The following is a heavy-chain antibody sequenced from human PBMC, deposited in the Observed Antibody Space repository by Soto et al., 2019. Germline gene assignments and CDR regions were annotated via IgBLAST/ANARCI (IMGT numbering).Heavy chain of an antibody. V-gene: IGHV3-33*01. Sequence: GGSLRLSCAASGFTFSSYGMHWVRQAPGKGLEWVAVIWYDGSNKYYADSVKGRFTISRDNSKNTLYLQMNSLRAEDTAAYYCARSRITGTYDYYYYMDVWGKGTTVTVSS. J-gene: IGHJ6*03. CDR1: GFTFSSYG. CDR2: IWYDGSNK. CDR3: ARSRITGTYDYYYYMDV. D-gene: IGHD1-20*01.